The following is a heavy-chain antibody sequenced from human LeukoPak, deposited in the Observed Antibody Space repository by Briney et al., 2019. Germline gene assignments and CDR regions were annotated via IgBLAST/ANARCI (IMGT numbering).Heavy chain of an antibody. CDR3: ARARREMVDY. Sequence: PGGSLRLSCAASGFSFSNYWMHWVRQAPGKGLVWVTRMNSDGSATYYADSVQGRFTISRDNAKNTLYLQMNSLRAEDTAVYYCARARREMVDYWGQGTLVTVSS. D-gene: IGHD5-24*01. CDR1: GFSFSNYW. CDR2: MNSDGSAT. J-gene: IGHJ4*02. V-gene: IGHV3-74*01.